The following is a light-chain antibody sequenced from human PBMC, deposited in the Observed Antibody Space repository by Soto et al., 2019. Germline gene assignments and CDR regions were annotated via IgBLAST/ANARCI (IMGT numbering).Light chain of an antibody. J-gene: IGKJ2*01. CDR1: QSLLPSRGKTY. CDR2: EVS. V-gene: IGKV2D-29*01. Sequence: DIVMTQTPLSLSATPGQPASISCKSSQSLLPSRGKTYLYWYLQKPGQPPHLLINEVSNRFSGVPDRFSGSVSGTDLTLNISRVEAEDVGVYYCMQSFRLPYSFGQGTKLEIK. CDR3: MQSFRLPYS.